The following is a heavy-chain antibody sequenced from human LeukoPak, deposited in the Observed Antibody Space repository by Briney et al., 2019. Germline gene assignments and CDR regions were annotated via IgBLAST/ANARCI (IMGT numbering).Heavy chain of an antibody. D-gene: IGHD2-21*02. J-gene: IGHJ4*02. Sequence: PGGSLRLSCAAYGFRFSDYSMNWVRQAPGKGLQWVSYIGRSGGTIFYDDSVKGRLTISRDDAKNSLYLQMSNLRDEVTAVYHCARIGASVPAHYGGGDCRYYSDFWGQGALVTVSS. V-gene: IGHV3-48*02. CDR3: ARIGASVPAHYGGGDCRYYSDF. CDR2: IGRSGGTI. CDR1: GFRFSDYS.